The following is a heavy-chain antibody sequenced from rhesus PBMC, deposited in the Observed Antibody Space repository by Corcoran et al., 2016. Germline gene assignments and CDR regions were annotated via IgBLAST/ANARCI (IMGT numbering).Heavy chain of an antibody. Sequence: QVQLVQSGVEVKKPGASVKVSCKPAGFTFGSYAIRWVRQAPGQGLEWLGVIIPLVAITNYAEKFQGSVTITADTSTCTAYMELGSLRSEGTAVYYCARGQVTLDYWGQGVLVTVSS. CDR3: ARGQVTLDY. CDR2: IIPLVAIT. D-gene: IGHD3-34*01. CDR1: GFTFGSYA. V-gene: IGHV1-198*02. J-gene: IGHJ4*01.